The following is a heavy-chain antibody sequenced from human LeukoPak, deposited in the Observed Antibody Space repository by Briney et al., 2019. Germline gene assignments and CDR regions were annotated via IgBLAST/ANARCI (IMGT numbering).Heavy chain of an antibody. V-gene: IGHV5-51*01. D-gene: IGHD2-2*01. CDR1: GFSFTSYW. CDR2: IYPGDSDI. CDR3: ARDRDFGVPAGRLNYFDY. J-gene: IGHJ4*02. Sequence: GESLKISCKGSGFSFTSYWIGWVRQMPGKGLEWMGSIYPGDSDIRYSPSFQGQVTISADKSISTAYLQWSSLRASDTAMYYCARDRDFGVPAGRLNYFDYWGQGTLVTVSS.